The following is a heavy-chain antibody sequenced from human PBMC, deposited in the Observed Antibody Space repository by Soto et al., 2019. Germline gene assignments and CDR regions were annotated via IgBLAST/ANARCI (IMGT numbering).Heavy chain of an antibody. J-gene: IGHJ5*02. Sequence: VQLLESGGGLVQPGGSLRLSCAASGFTFSSYAMSWVRQAPGKGLEWVSAISGSGGSTYYADSVKGRFTISRDNSKITLYLQMNSRRAEDTAVYYCAKDSARGVLQITSFGVVTWFAPWGQGTLVTVSS. CDR1: GFTFSSYA. V-gene: IGHV3-23*01. CDR3: AKDSARGVLQITSFGVVTWFAP. D-gene: IGHD3-3*01. CDR2: ISGSGGST.